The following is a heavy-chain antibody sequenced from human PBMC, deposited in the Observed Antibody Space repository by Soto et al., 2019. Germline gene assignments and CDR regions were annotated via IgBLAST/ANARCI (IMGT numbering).Heavy chain of an antibody. CDR3: ARVPDR. Sequence: SETLSLTCAVSGGSISSCGYSWSWIRQPPGKGLEWIGYIYHSGSTYYNPSLKSRVTVSVDRSKNQFSLKLSSVTAADTAVYYCARVPDRWGQGTLVTVSS. J-gene: IGHJ5*02. V-gene: IGHV4-30-2*01. CDR2: IYHSGST. D-gene: IGHD2-2*01. CDR1: GGSISSCGYS.